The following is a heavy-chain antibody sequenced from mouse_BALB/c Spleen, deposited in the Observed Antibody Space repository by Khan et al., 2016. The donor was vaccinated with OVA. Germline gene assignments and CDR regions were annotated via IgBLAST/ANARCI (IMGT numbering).Heavy chain of an antibody. CDR3: AIYGSHGYVGV. Sequence: QVQLQQSGAELMKPGASVKISCKATGYTFSSYWIEWVKQRPGHGLEWIGEILPGSGSTNYNERFKGKATFTADTSSNTVYMQLSSLTSDDSAVYYCAIYGSHGYVGVGGEGTTVTVSS. D-gene: IGHD1-1*02. V-gene: IGHV1-9*01. CDR1: GYTFSSYW. J-gene: IGHJ1*01. CDR2: ILPGSGST.